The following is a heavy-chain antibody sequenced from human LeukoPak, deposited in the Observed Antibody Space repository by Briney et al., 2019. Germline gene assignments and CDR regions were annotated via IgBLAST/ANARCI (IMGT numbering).Heavy chain of an antibody. CDR2: ISSSSSYI. CDR3: ARDTGSDSSSWYRHAYYYGMDV. Sequence: PGGSLRLSCAASGFTFSSYSMNWVRRAPGKGLEWVSSISSSSSYIYYADSVKGRFTISRDNAKNSLYLQMNSLRAEDTAVYYCARDTGSDSSSWYRHAYYYGMDVWGQGTTVTVSS. J-gene: IGHJ6*02. D-gene: IGHD6-13*01. CDR1: GFTFSSYS. V-gene: IGHV3-21*01.